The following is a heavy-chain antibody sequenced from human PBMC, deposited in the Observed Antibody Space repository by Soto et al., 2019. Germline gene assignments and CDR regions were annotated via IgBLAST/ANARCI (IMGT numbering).Heavy chain of an antibody. CDR3: AKDVSDYGYYGMDV. Sequence: QVQLVESGGGVVQPGRSLRLSCAASGFTFSSYGMHWVRQAPGKGLEWVAVISYDGSNKYYADSVKGRFTISRDNSKNTLYLQMNSLRAEETVVYYCAKDVSDYGYYGMDVGGQGTTVTVSS. CDR1: GFTFSSYG. D-gene: IGHD6-25*01. J-gene: IGHJ6*02. V-gene: IGHV3-30*18. CDR2: ISYDGSNK.